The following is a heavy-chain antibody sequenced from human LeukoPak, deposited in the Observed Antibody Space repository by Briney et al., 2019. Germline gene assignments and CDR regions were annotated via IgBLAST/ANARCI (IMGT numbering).Heavy chain of an antibody. V-gene: IGHV3-9*01. CDR2: ISWNSANR. CDR1: GFTFDDYG. J-gene: IGHJ4*02. Sequence: GGSLRLSCAASGFTFDDYGFHWVRQAPGKGLEWVSGISWNSANRVYADSVRGRFAISRDNANNSVYLQMHSLGADDTALYYCAKAQGRQWLVPDFWGQGTLVTVSS. CDR3: AKAQGRQWLVPDF. D-gene: IGHD6-19*01.